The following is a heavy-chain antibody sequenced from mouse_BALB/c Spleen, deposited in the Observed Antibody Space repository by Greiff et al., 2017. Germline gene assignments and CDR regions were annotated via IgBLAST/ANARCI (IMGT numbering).Heavy chain of an antibody. V-gene: IGHV5-4*02. J-gene: IGHJ4*01. Sequence: EVKVVESGGGLVKPGGSLKLSCAASGFTFSDYYMYWVRQTPEKRLEWVATISDGGSYTYYPDSVKGRFTISRDNAKNNLYLQMSSLKSEDTAMYYCARVDCYYAMDYWGQGTSVTVSS. D-gene: IGHD2-4*01. CDR1: GFTFSDYY. CDR2: ISDGGSYT. CDR3: ARVDCYYAMDY.